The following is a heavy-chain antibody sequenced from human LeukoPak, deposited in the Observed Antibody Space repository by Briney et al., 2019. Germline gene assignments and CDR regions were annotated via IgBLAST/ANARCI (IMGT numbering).Heavy chain of an antibody. J-gene: IGHJ4*02. CDR2: IFFSGGT. CDR1: GGSLSGYY. D-gene: IGHD3-10*01. V-gene: IGHV4-59*01. Sequence: SETLSLTCAVSGGSLSGYYWSWIRQPPGKGLGWIGHIFFSGGTNHNPSLRSRVTISVDTSMNQFSLKLSSVTAADTAVYYCATSPPDYCGSGSHFDYCGQGALVTVSS. CDR3: ATSPPDYCGSGSHFDY.